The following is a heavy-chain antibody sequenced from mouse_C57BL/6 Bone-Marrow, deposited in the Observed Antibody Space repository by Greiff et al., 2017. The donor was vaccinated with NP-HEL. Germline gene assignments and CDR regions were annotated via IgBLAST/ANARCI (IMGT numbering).Heavy chain of an antibody. J-gene: IGHJ2*01. CDR3: ARGGIYYDYFDY. Sequence: QVQLQQSGAELVKPGASVKLSCKASGYTFTSYWMQWVKQRPGQGLEWIGEIDPSDSYTNYNQKFKGKATLTVDTSSSTAYMQLSSLTSEDSAVYYCARGGIYYDYFDYWGQGTTLTVSS. V-gene: IGHV1-50*01. CDR2: IDPSDSYT. D-gene: IGHD2-1*01. CDR1: GYTFTSYW.